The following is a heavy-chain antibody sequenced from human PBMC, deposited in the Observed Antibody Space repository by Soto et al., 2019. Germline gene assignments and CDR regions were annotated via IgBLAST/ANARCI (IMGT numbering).Heavy chain of an antibody. J-gene: IGHJ4*02. D-gene: IGHD3-3*01. CDR2: IYYSGST. Sequence: SETLSLTCTVSGGSISSSSYYWGWIRQPPGKGLEWIGSIYYSGSTYYNPSLKSRVTISVDTSKNQFSLKLSSVTAADTAVYYCARHDSGVFGVVIIEIAWIDYWGQGTLVTVSS. CDR3: ARHDSGVFGVVIIEIAWIDY. V-gene: IGHV4-39*01. CDR1: GGSISSSSYY.